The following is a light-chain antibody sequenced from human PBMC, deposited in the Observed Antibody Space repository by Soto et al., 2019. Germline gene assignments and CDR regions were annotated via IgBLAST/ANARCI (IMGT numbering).Light chain of an antibody. CDR1: QTVSNNF. J-gene: IGKJ5*01. CDR3: QHYGISPPIT. CDR2: ATS. Sequence: IVLTQSPGTLSLSPGERATLSCRASQTVSNNFLAWYQEKPGQAPRLLIFATSSRAIGTPERFSGSGSGTDFTLTISRLEPEDFAVYYCQHYGISPPITFGHGNDWRL. V-gene: IGKV3-20*01.